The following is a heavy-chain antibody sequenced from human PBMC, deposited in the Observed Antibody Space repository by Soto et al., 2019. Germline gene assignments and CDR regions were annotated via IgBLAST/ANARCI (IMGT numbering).Heavy chain of an antibody. Sequence: GGSLRLSCAASGFTFSSYWMSWVRQAPGKGLEWVANIKQDGSEKYYVDSVKGRFTISRDNAKNSLCLQMNSLRAEDTAVYYCARKALEYSSSSGYDYWGQGTLVTVSS. CDR3: ARKALEYSSSSGYDY. CDR2: IKQDGSEK. V-gene: IGHV3-7*01. CDR1: GFTFSSYW. D-gene: IGHD6-6*01. J-gene: IGHJ4*02.